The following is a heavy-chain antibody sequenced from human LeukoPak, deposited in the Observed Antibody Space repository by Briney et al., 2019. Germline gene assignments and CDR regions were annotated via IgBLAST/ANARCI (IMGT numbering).Heavy chain of an antibody. D-gene: IGHD2-15*01. CDR1: GFIFSSYG. V-gene: IGHV3-33*01. J-gene: IGHJ5*02. CDR2: IWFDGSNK. Sequence: GGSLRLSCAASGFIFSSYGMNWVRQAPGKGLEWVAIIWFDGSNKYYADSVKGRFTISRDNSKNTLYLQMNSLRAEDTAVYYCAVEGYCSGGSCYTNWFDPWGLGTLVTVSS. CDR3: AVEGYCSGGSCYTNWFDP.